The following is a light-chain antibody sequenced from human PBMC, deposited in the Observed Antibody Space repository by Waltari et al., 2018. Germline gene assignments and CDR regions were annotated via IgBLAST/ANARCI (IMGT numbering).Light chain of an antibody. J-gene: IGLJ3*02. Sequence: YVVTQPPSVSVAPGKTATLTCGGANIETKSVDWYQQKSGQAPVLVMFLDTDRPPGIPARFSGSNSGNTATLTISWVEAGDEADYHCQVWDDTTNSGVFGGGTRLTVL. CDR1: NIETKS. CDR3: QVWDDTTNSGV. V-gene: IGLV3-21*04. CDR2: LDT.